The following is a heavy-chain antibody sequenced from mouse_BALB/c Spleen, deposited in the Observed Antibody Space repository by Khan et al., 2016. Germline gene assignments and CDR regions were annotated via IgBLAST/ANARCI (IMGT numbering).Heavy chain of an antibody. CDR1: GYSITSDYA. J-gene: IGHJ3*01. V-gene: IGHV3-2*02. Sequence: EVQLQESGPGLVKPSQSLSLTCTVTGYSITSDYAWNWIRQFPGNKLEWMGYISYSGSTSYNPSLKSRISITRDTSKNQFFLQLNSVTTEDTATYYCAISGFAYWGQGTLVTVAA. CDR3: AISGFAY. CDR2: ISYSGST.